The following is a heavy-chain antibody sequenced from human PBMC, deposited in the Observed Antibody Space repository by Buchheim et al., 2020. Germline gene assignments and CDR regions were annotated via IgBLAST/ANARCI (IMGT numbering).Heavy chain of an antibody. V-gene: IGHV3-48*03. Sequence: EVQLVESGGGLVQPGGSLRLSCAASGFTFSSYEMNWVRQAPGKGLEWVSYISSSGSTIYYADSVKGRFTISSDNAKNSLYLQMNSLRAEDTAVYYCAREVRLYYYYGMDVWGQGTT. CDR2: ISSSGSTI. CDR1: GFTFSSYE. J-gene: IGHJ6*02. D-gene: IGHD2-2*01. CDR3: AREVRLYYYYGMDV.